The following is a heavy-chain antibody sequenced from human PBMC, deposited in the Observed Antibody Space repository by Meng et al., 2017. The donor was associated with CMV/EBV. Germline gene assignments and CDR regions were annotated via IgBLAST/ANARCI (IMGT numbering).Heavy chain of an antibody. CDR2: INHRGST. Sequence: WIRQPQGKGLEWIREINHRGSTNYTPSLKSRVTISVDTSKNQFSLKLSSVTAADTAVYYCARGPGGYCSGGSCYPRASVAGRRFDYWGQGTLVTVSS. J-gene: IGHJ4*02. D-gene: IGHD2-15*01. V-gene: IGHV4-34*01. CDR3: ARGPGGYCSGGSCYPRASVAGRRFDY.